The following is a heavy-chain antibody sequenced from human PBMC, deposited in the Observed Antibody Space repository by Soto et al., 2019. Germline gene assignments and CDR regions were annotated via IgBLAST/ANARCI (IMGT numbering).Heavy chain of an antibody. CDR1: GGSISVYY. J-gene: IGHJ4*02. D-gene: IGHD2-15*01. CDR3: ARGVVVVGATVFDY. Sequence: SETLSLTCTVSGGSISVYYWSWIRQPPGKGLEWIGYIYYSGSTNYNPSLQSRVTMSVDTSKKQFSLRLSSVTAADTAVYYCARGVVVVGATVFDYWGQGTLVTVSS. V-gene: IGHV4-59*01. CDR2: IYYSGST.